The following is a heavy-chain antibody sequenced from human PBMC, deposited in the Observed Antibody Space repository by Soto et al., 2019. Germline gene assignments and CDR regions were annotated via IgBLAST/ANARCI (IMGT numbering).Heavy chain of an antibody. D-gene: IGHD3-10*01. J-gene: IGHJ6*02. V-gene: IGHV1-18*01. Sequence: ASVKVSCKASGYTFTSYGISWVRQARGQGLEGMGWISAYNGNTNYAQKLQGRVTMTTDTSTSTAYMELRSLRSDDTAVYYGGSCITLVQGVNLMDDWRQGTTVTVS. CDR2: ISAYNGNT. CDR1: GYTFTSYG. CDR3: GSCITLVQGVNLMDD.